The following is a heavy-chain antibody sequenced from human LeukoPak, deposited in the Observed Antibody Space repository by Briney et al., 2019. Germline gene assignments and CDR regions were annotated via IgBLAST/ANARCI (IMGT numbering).Heavy chain of an antibody. V-gene: IGHV4-34*01. J-gene: IGHJ4*02. Sequence: PSETLSLTCAVYGGSFNSYYWSWIRQSPGKGLEWIGEINHSGSTNYNPSLMSRVTISVDTSKNQFSLKLTSVTAADTAVFYCVRVFERGYTSSWYEDYWGQGILVTVSS. CDR2: INHSGST. CDR1: GGSFNSYY. D-gene: IGHD6-13*01. CDR3: VRVFERGYTSSWYEDY.